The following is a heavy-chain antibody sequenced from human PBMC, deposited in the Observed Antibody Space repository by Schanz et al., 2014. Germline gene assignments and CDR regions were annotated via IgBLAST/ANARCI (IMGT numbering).Heavy chain of an antibody. J-gene: IGHJ4*02. V-gene: IGHV3-23*01. CDR3: ARGTDWNLHY. D-gene: IGHD1-1*01. CDR2: FIVDSGNT. CDR1: GGSISSATYY. Sequence: VQLQESGPGLVKPSQTLSLTFTVSGGSISSATYYWSWVRQAPGKGLEWVSGFIVDSGNTYYAGSVKGRFSISRDSGQNSLYLQMNSLRAGDTAVYYCARGTDWNLHYWGQGALVTVSS.